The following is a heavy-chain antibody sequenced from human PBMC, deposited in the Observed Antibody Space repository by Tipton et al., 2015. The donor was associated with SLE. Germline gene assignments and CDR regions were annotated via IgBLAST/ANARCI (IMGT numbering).Heavy chain of an antibody. D-gene: IGHD3-22*01. Sequence: SLRLSCAASGFTLSSYWMSRVRQAPGKGPEWVSTISGVGDTTYYADSVKGRFTISRDNAKNSLYLQMNSLRAEDTAVYYCARHIYDTSGGPFDNWGQGTLVTVSS. J-gene: IGHJ4*02. CDR2: ISGVGDTT. CDR3: ARHIYDTSGGPFDN. V-gene: IGHV3-21*01. CDR1: GFTLSSYW.